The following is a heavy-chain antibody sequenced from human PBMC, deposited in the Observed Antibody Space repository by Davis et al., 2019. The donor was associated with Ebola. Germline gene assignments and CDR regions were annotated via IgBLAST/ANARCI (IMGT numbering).Heavy chain of an antibody. CDR1: GFTFGNYA. CDR2: IRGRSYGGTT. CDR3: TRGVIGYGDSRGTGFDP. V-gene: IGHV3-49*03. J-gene: IGHJ5*02. Sequence: GESLKISCTASGFTFGNYAMSWFRQAPGQGLEWVSFIRGRSYGGTTEYAASVKGRFTISSDDSKSIAYLQMNSLKTEDTAVYYCTRGVIGYGDSRGTGFDPWGQGTLVTVSS. D-gene: IGHD1-1*01.